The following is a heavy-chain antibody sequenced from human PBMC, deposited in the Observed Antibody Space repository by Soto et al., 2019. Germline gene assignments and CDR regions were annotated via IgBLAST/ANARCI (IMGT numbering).Heavy chain of an antibody. Sequence: GGSLRLSCAASGFTFSSYWMSWVRQAPGKGLEWVANIKQDGSEKYYVDSVKGRFTISRDNAKNSLYLQMNSLRAEDTAVYYCARIGYCSGGSCFYFDYWGQGTLVTVSS. D-gene: IGHD2-15*01. CDR3: ARIGYCSGGSCFYFDY. CDR2: IKQDGSEK. V-gene: IGHV3-7*01. CDR1: GFTFSSYW. J-gene: IGHJ4*02.